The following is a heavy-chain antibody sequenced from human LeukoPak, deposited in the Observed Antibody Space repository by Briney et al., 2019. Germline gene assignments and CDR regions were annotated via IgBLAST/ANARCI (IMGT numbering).Heavy chain of an antibody. Sequence: QAGGSLRLSCAASGFAFSSHWMHWVRQVRGKGLVWLSRINSDGSNTIYADSVEGRFTISRDNVKNTLYLQMNSLRAEDTAVYYCTRDLMDFDYGDKGGNYWGQGTLVTVSS. J-gene: IGHJ4*02. CDR2: INSDGSNT. CDR1: GFAFSSHW. CDR3: TRDLMDFDYGDKGGNY. D-gene: IGHD4-23*01. V-gene: IGHV3-74*01.